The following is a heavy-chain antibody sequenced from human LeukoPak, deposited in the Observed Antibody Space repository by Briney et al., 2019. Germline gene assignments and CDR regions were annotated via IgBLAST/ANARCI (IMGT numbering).Heavy chain of an antibody. D-gene: IGHD6-6*01. CDR2: ISTSAGTT. Sequence: GGSLRLSCAASGFTFSSYAMSWVRQAPGKGLEWVSAISTSAGTTYYAGSVKGRFTISRDNSKNTLYLQMSSLRAEDTAVYYCARVDGIAARPWVYWGQGTLVTVSS. CDR3: ARVDGIAARPWVY. J-gene: IGHJ4*02. V-gene: IGHV3-23*01. CDR1: GFTFSSYA.